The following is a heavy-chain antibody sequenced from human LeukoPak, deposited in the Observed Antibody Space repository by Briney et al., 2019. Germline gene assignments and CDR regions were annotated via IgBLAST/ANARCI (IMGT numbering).Heavy chain of an antibody. D-gene: IGHD3-10*01. V-gene: IGHV4-59*01. CDR1: GGSISSYY. CDR2: IYYSGST. CDR3: ARWTVRGVIRYFDY. J-gene: IGHJ4*02. Sequence: SSETLSLTCTVSGGSISSYYWSWIRQPPGKGLEWIGYIYYSGSTNYNPSLKSRVTISVDTSKNQFSLKLSSVTAADTAVYYCARWTVRGVIRYFDYWSQGTLVTVSS.